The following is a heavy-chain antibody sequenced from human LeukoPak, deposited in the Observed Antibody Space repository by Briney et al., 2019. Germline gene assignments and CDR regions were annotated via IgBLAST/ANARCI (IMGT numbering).Heavy chain of an antibody. J-gene: IGHJ3*02. V-gene: IGHV4-61*01. CDR2: IYYSGGT. D-gene: IGHD3-22*01. Sequence: SETLSLTCTVSGGSVSSNLYYWSWIRQPPGEGLEWIGYIYYSGGTNYNPSLKGRVTISVDKSKNQFSLKLSSVTAADTAVYYCARDGYYDSSGYSEGYAFDIWGQGTMVTVSS. CDR1: GGSVSSNLYY. CDR3: ARDGYYDSSGYSEGYAFDI.